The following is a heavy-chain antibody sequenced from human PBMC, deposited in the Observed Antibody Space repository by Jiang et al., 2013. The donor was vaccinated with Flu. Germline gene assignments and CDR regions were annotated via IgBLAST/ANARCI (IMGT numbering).Heavy chain of an antibody. Sequence: WVRQMPGKGLEWMGRIDPSDSYTNYSPSFQGHVTISADKSINTAYLQWSSLKASDTAMYYCATFTVTTFHLYWGQGTLVTVSS. D-gene: IGHD4-17*01. J-gene: IGHJ4*02. CDR3: ATFTVTTFHLY. V-gene: IGHV5-10-1*01. CDR2: IDPSDSYT.